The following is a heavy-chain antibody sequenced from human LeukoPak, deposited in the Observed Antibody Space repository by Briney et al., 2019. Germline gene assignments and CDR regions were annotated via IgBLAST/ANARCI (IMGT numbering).Heavy chain of an antibody. V-gene: IGHV4-59*01. D-gene: IGHD3-10*02. J-gene: IGHJ5*02. CDR3: ASTRVGLWFDP. CDR2: IYYSGRT. CDR1: GGSISSYY. Sequence: SETLSLTCTVSGGSISSYYWSWIRQPPGKGLEWIGYIYYSGRTNYNPSLKSRVTISVDTSKNQFSLKLSSVTAADTAVYYCASTRVGLWFDPWGQGTLVTVSS.